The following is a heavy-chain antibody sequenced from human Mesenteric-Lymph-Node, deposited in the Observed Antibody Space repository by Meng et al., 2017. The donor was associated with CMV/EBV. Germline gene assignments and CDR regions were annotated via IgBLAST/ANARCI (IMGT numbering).Heavy chain of an antibody. J-gene: IGHJ4*02. Sequence: GESLKISCAASGFTVSSNYMSWVRQAPGKGLEWVSVIYSGGSTYYADSVKGRFTISRDNSKNTLYLQMNSLRAEDTAVYYCAREQLVGDSFDYWGQGTLVTVSS. D-gene: IGHD6-6*01. CDR2: IYSGGST. CDR1: GFTVSSNY. CDR3: AREQLVGDSFDY. V-gene: IGHV3-66*02.